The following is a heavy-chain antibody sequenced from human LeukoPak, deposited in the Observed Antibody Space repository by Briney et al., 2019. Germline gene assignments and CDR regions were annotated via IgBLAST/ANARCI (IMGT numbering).Heavy chain of an antibody. D-gene: IGHD3-9*01. CDR3: ARQVLQYLHYMDV. Sequence: SETLSLTCTVSGVSISSSSYYWGWIRQPPGKGLEWIGSIYHSGSTYYNPSLKSRVTISVDTSKNQFSPNLSSVTAADTALYYCARQVLQYLHYMDVWGKGTTVTISS. CDR1: GVSISSSSYY. J-gene: IGHJ6*03. V-gene: IGHV4-39*01. CDR2: IYHSGST.